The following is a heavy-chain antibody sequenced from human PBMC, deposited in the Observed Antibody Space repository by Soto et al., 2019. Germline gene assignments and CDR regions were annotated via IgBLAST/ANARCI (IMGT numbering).Heavy chain of an antibody. CDR3: AKGVYSGSSGNNWFDP. J-gene: IGHJ5*02. V-gene: IGHV3-30*18. Sequence: AGGSLRLSCAASGFTFSSYGMHWVRQAPGKGLEWVAVISYDGSNKYYVDSVKGRLTISRDNSKTTLYLQMNSLRAEDTAVYYCAKGVYSGSSGNNWFDPWGQGTLVTVSS. CDR1: GFTFSSYG. D-gene: IGHD6-6*01. CDR2: ISYDGSNK.